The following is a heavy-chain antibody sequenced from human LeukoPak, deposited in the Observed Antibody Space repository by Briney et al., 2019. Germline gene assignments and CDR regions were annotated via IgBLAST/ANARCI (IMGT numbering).Heavy chain of an antibody. D-gene: IGHD2-15*01. V-gene: IGHV4-59*01. J-gene: IGHJ4*02. CDR3: ASGRYCSGGSCPFDY. CDR2: IYYSGST. Sequence: SETLSLTCTVSGGSISSFYWSWIRQPPGKGLEWIGYIYYSGSTNYNPSLKSRVTISVDTSKNQFSLKLGSVTAADTAVYYCASGRYCSGGSCPFDYWGQGTLVTVSS. CDR1: GGSISSFY.